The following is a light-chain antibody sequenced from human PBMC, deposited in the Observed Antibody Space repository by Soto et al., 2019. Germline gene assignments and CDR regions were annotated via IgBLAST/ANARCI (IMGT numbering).Light chain of an antibody. CDR3: LQYDSSPV. CDR1: QDITNY. J-gene: IGKJ3*01. V-gene: IGKV1-33*01. Sequence: DIQMTQSPSSLSASVGDRVTITCQASQDITNYLNWYQQKPGEAPKLLIYDSSNLETGVPSRFSGGGSGTDFTFTISSLQPEDIATYYCLQYDSSPVFGPGTKVDI. CDR2: DSS.